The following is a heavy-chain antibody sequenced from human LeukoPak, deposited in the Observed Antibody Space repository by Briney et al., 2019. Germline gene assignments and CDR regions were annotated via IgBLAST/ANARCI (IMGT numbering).Heavy chain of an antibody. CDR3: ASGIYSYGSLYFDY. CDR1: GYTFTNYW. Sequence: GESLKICWKGSGYTFTNYWIGWVRQMPGKGLEWMGIIYPGDSDTTYSPSFQGQVTISADKSIGTSYLQWSSLKASDTAMYYCASGIYSYGSLYFDYWGQGTLVTVSS. CDR2: IYPGDSDT. V-gene: IGHV5-51*01. D-gene: IGHD5-18*01. J-gene: IGHJ4*02.